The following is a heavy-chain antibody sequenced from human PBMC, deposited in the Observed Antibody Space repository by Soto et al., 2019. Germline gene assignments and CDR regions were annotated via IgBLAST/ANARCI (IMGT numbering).Heavy chain of an antibody. CDR1: GFTFSSYW. CDR3: ARDFNWGSPGAPGTH. Sequence: GGSLRLSCAASGFTFSSYWMSWVRQAPGKGLEWVANIKQDGSEKYYVDSVKGRFTISRDNAKNSLYLQMNSLRAEDTAVYYCARDFNWGSPGAPGTHWGQGTLVTVSS. V-gene: IGHV3-7*03. D-gene: IGHD7-27*01. J-gene: IGHJ4*02. CDR2: IKQDGSEK.